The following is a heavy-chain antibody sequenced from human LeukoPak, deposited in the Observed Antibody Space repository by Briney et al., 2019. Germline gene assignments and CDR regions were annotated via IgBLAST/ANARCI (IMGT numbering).Heavy chain of an antibody. Sequence: GGSLRLSCAASGFTFSSYAMHWVRQAPGKGLEWVAVISYDGSNKYYADSVKGRFTISRGNSKNTLYLQMNSLRAEDTAVYYCAGPYSSSSTHFDYWGQGTLVTVSS. V-gene: IGHV3-30*04. CDR1: GFTFSSYA. CDR2: ISYDGSNK. CDR3: AGPYSSSSTHFDY. D-gene: IGHD6-6*01. J-gene: IGHJ4*02.